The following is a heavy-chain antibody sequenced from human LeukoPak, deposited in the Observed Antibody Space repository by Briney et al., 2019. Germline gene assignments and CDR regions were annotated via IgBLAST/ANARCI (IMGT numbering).Heavy chain of an antibody. CDR3: ARGYNSSGVYYFDY. CDR2: INHSGST. Sequence: SSETLSLTCAVYGGSFSGYYWSWIRQPPGKGLEWIGEINHSGSTNYNPSLKSRVTISVDTSKNQFSLKLSSVTAADTAVYYCARGYNSSGVYYFDYWGQGTLVTVSS. V-gene: IGHV4-34*01. D-gene: IGHD6-25*01. J-gene: IGHJ4*02. CDR1: GGSFSGYY.